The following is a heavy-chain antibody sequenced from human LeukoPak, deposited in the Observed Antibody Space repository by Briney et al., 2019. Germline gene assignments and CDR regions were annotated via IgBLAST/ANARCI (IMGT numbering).Heavy chain of an antibody. CDR1: GGSFSGYY. CDR2: INHSGST. J-gene: IGHJ4*02. D-gene: IGHD6-13*01. CDR3: ARDSESYSSSWSAHFDY. V-gene: IGHV4-34*01. Sequence: SETLSLTCAVYGGSFSGYYWSWIRQPPGKGLEWIGEINHSGSTNYNPSLKSRVTISVDTSKNQFSLKLSSVTAADTAVYYCARDSESYSSSWSAHFDYWGQGTLVTVSS.